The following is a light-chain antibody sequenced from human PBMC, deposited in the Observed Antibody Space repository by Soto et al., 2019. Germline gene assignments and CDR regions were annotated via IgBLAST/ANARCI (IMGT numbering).Light chain of an antibody. CDR2: DTS. CDR1: QSVSIK. V-gene: IGKV3-15*01. J-gene: IGKJ5*01. CDR3: QQYNNWHPIT. Sequence: EILITQSPATLSVSPGERVTISCRASQSVSIKLAWYQQKPGQAPRLLIYDTSTRANGIPARFSGSGSGTEFTLTISSLQSEDFAFYYCQQYNNWHPITFGQGTRLEIK.